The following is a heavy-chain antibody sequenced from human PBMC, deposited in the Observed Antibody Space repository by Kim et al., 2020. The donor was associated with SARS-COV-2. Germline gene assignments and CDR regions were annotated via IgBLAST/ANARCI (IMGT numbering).Heavy chain of an antibody. Sequence: ASVKVSCKASGHSFRNHYAHWVRQAPGQGLEWMGAINPSGSATDYAQKFQGRVTMTRDTSTSTVYMELSSLRSEDTAFYYCATEIPTTTYFDYWGQGTLVTVSS. CDR2: INPSGSAT. V-gene: IGHV1-46*01. CDR3: ATEIPTTTYFDY. J-gene: IGHJ4*02. D-gene: IGHD1-1*01. CDR1: GHSFRNHY.